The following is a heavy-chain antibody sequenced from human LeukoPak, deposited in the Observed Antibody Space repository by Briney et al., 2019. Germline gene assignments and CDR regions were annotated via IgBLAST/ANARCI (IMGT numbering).Heavy chain of an antibody. CDR1: GASITSYY. V-gene: IGHV4-4*07. J-gene: IGHJ6*03. CDR3: ASEGIRDYYYYSMDV. CDR2: LSSSGSS. D-gene: IGHD1-14*01. Sequence: SETLSLTCSVSGASITSYYWSWIRQSAGKGLEWIGRLSSSGSSIHNPSLKSRLTMSVDTSKDQFSLKLSSVTAEDTAVYYCASEGIRDYYYYSMDVWGKGTTVTISS.